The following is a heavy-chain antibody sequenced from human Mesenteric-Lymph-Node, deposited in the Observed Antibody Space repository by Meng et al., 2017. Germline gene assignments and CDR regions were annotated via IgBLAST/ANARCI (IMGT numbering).Heavy chain of an antibody. Sequence: GESLKISCAASGFILNNYGMHWVRQAPGKGLEWVAIIWYDGKNILYADSVKGRFTISRDTSKNTLYLQMNSLRAEDTAVYYCARHSDYHDNDFAHWGQGTLVTVSS. CDR3: ARHSDYHDNDFAH. CDR1: GFILNNYG. J-gene: IGHJ4*02. CDR2: IWYDGKNI. V-gene: IGHV3-33*01. D-gene: IGHD4/OR15-4a*01.